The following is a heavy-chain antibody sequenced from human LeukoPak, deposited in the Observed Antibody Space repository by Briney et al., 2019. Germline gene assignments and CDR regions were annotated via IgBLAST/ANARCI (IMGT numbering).Heavy chain of an antibody. CDR3: ARRGYSSGWNRFDY. D-gene: IGHD6-25*01. Sequence: GGSLRLSCAASGFIFSDYYMSWIRQAPGKGLEWVSYISSSSRTIHYADSVKGRFTISRDNAKNSLYLQMNSLRAEDTAVYYCARRGYSSGWNRFDYWGQGTLVTVSS. CDR1: GFIFSDYY. CDR2: ISSSSRTI. V-gene: IGHV3-11*04. J-gene: IGHJ4*02.